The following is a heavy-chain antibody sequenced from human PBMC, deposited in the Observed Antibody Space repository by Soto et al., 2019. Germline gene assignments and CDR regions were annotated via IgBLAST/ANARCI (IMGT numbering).Heavy chain of an antibody. D-gene: IGHD3-22*01. Sequence: SVKVSCKASGGTFSSYAISWVRQAPGQGLEWMGGIIPIFGTANYAQKFQGRVTITADESTSTAYMELSSLRSEDTAVYYCARDSSGYSNFDYWGQGNLVTVAS. CDR1: GGTFSSYA. CDR2: IIPIFGTA. V-gene: IGHV1-69*13. J-gene: IGHJ4*02. CDR3: ARDSSGYSNFDY.